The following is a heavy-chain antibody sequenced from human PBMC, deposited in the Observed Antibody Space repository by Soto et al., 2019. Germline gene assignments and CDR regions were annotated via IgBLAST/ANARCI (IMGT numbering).Heavy chain of an antibody. CDR2: IYSGGST. D-gene: IGHD2-2*01. CDR1: GFTVSSNY. Sequence: GGSLRLSCAASGFTVSSNYMSWVRQAPGKGLEWVSVIYSGGSTYYADSVKGRFTISRDNSKNTLYLQMNSLRAEDTAVYYCARVRCSSTSCYDWGSFDYWGQGTLVTVSS. J-gene: IGHJ4*02. CDR3: ARVRCSSTSCYDWGSFDY. V-gene: IGHV3-66*01.